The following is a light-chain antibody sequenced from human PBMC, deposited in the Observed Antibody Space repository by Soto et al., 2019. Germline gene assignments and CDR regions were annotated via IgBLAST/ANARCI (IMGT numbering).Light chain of an antibody. V-gene: IGLV1-44*01. Sequence: QSVLTQPPSASGTPGQRVTISCSGSSSNIGSNTVNWYQQLPGTAPKLLIYSNNQRPSGVPDRFSGSKSGTSASLAISGLHYEDEADYYCAAWDDSLNGYVFGTGTKVXVL. J-gene: IGLJ1*01. CDR2: SNN. CDR1: SSNIGSNT. CDR3: AAWDDSLNGYV.